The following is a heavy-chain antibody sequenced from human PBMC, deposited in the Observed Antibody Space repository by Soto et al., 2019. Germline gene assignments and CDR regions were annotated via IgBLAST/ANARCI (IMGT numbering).Heavy chain of an antibody. CDR1: GFTFSSYA. J-gene: IGHJ6*02. D-gene: IGHD6-19*01. CDR3: ARDAAVAGYYYYYGMDV. V-gene: IGHV3-30*04. CDR2: ISYDGSNK. Sequence: GGSLRLSCAASGFTFSSYAMHWVRQAPGKGLEWVAVISYDGSNKYYADSVKGRFTISRDNSKNTLYLQMNSLRAEDTAVYYCARDAAVAGYYYYYGMDVWGQGTTVTVSS.